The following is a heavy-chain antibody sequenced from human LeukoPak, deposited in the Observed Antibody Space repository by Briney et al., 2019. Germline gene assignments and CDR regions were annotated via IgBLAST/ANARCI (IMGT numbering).Heavy chain of an antibody. CDR2: INPNSGGT. CDR3: ARSLYGDYGDY. V-gene: IGHV1-2*06. D-gene: IGHD4-17*01. CDR1: GYTFTGYY. J-gene: IGHJ4*02. Sequence: ASVKVSCKASGYTFTGYYMHWVRQAPGQGLEWMGRINPNSGGTNYAQKCQGRVTMTRDTSISTAYMELSRLRSDDTAVYYCARSLYGDYGDYWGQGTLVTVSS.